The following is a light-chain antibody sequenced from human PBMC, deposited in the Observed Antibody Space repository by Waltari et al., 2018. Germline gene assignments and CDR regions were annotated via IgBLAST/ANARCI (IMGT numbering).Light chain of an antibody. J-gene: IGKJ4*01. Sequence: LSCRASQSVSSYLAWYQQNPGQAPRLLIYDASTRATGIPARFSGSGAGTDFTLSISSLEPEDFAVSDCQQRSNWLTFGGGTKVEIK. CDR3: QQRSNWLT. CDR1: QSVSSY. V-gene: IGKV3-11*01. CDR2: DAS.